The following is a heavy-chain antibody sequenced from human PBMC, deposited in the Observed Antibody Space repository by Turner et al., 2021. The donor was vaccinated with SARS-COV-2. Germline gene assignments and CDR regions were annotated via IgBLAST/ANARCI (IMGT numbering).Heavy chain of an antibody. CDR3: ARGIWGDAFDI. J-gene: IGHJ3*02. V-gene: IGHV3-53*04. CDR2: IYSGGST. Sequence: DVQLVESGGCLVQPGGSLCLSCAASGLTVSSNYMSWVRQAPGKGLEWVSVIYSGGSTFYADSVKGRFTISRHNSKNTLYLQMNSLRAEDTAVYFCARGIWGDAFDIWGQGTMVTVSS. CDR1: GLTVSSNY. D-gene: IGHD3-16*01.